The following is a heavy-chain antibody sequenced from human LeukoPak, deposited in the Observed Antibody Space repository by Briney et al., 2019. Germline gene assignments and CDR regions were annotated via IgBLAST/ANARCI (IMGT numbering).Heavy chain of an antibody. CDR3: ARVTYFSLYHYGMDV. V-gene: IGHV4-31*03. J-gene: IGHJ6*02. Sequence: PSQTLSLTCTVSGGSISSGGYYWSWIRQHPGTGLEWIGYIYYSGSTYYNPSLKSRVTISVDTSKNQFSLKLSSVTAADTAVYYCARVTYFSLYHYGMDVWGQGTTVTVSS. CDR1: GGSISSGGYY. D-gene: IGHD2/OR15-2a*01. CDR2: IYYSGST.